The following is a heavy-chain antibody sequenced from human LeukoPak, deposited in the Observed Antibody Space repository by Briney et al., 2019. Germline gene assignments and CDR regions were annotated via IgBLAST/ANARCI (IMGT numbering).Heavy chain of an antibody. Sequence: GGSLRLSCAASGFTLSSYEMNWVRQAPGKGLEGVSYISSSGSTIYYADSVKGRFTISRDNAKNSLYLQMNSLRAEDTAVYYCARDYPSGGGFDYWGQGTLVTVSS. CDR3: ARDYPSGGGFDY. J-gene: IGHJ4*02. D-gene: IGHD3-10*01. CDR2: ISSSGSTI. CDR1: GFTLSSYE. V-gene: IGHV3-48*03.